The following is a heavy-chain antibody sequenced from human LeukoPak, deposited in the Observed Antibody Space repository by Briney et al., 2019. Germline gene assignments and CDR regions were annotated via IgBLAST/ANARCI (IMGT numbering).Heavy chain of an antibody. CDR3: ASSDILTGYPNTFDY. D-gene: IGHD3-9*01. V-gene: IGHV4-4*07. CDR2: IYTSGST. J-gene: IGHJ4*02. CDR1: GGSISSYY. Sequence: SETLSLTCTVSGGSISSYYWSWIRQRAGKGLEWIGRIYTSGSTNYNPSLKSRVTMSVDTSKNQFSLKLSSVTAADTAVYYCASSDILTGYPNTFDYWGQGTLVTVSS.